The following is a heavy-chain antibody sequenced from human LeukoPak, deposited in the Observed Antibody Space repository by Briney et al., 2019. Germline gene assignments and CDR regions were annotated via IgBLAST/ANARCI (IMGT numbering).Heavy chain of an antibody. J-gene: IGHJ6*03. Sequence: PGGSLRLSCAASGFTFSSYWMGWVRQPPGKGLEWVANIKQDGSEKYYVDSVKGRFTISRDNAKNSLYLQMNSLRAEDTAVYYCAKTYYDFWSGYYTAEYYYYYMDVWGKGTTVTVSS. V-gene: IGHV3-7*01. D-gene: IGHD3-3*01. CDR3: AKTYYDFWSGYYTAEYYYYYMDV. CDR1: GFTFSSYW. CDR2: IKQDGSEK.